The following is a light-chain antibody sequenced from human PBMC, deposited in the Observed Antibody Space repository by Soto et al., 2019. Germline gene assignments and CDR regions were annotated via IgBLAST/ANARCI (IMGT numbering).Light chain of an antibody. CDR3: QQRSDWVT. V-gene: IGKV3-11*01. Sequence: EIVLTQSPATLSLSPGEGATLSCRAGRSVSSSVAWYQQKPGQAPRPLIYDASNRATGIPVRFSGSGSGTDFTLTISSLEPEDFAVYYCQQRSDWVTFGGGTKVEL. CDR1: RSVSSS. J-gene: IGKJ4*01. CDR2: DAS.